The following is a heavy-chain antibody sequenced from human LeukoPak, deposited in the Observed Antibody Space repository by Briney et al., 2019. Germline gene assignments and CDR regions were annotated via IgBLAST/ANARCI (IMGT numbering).Heavy chain of an antibody. Sequence: TGGSLRLSCAASGNYWMHWVRQAPGKGLVWVSHINSDGSWTSYADSVEGRFTISKDNAKNTVYLQMNGLRAEDTAVYYCVSFYETYWGRGTLVTVSS. D-gene: IGHD2/OR15-2a*01. CDR3: VSFYETY. CDR1: GNYW. J-gene: IGHJ4*02. CDR2: INSDGSWT. V-gene: IGHV3-74*01.